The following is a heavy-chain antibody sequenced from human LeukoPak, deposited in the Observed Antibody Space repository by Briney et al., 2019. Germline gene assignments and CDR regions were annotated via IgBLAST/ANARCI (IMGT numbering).Heavy chain of an antibody. J-gene: IGHJ6*02. CDR2: INPDGSER. CDR1: GFSFSSYY. CDR3: TRDLAAVPGPRMDV. Sequence: GGSLRLSCAASGFSFSSYYMSWVRQAPGKGLEWVALINPDGSERYYVDSVKGRFTISRDNARNSLYLQMDSLRDDDTAMYFCTRDLAAVPGPRMDVWGQGTTVTVPS. D-gene: IGHD6-19*01. V-gene: IGHV3-7*03.